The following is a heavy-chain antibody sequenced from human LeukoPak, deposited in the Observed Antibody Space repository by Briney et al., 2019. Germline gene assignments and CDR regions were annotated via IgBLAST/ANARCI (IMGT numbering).Heavy chain of an antibody. Sequence: PGGSLRLSCAASGYTFSSYGMHWVRQAPGKGLEWVAFIRFDGTIKNYADSVMGRFTISRDNSKNTLYLQMSSLRAEDTAVYYCAKGEYNSSPWDYWGQGTLVTVSS. CDR3: AKGEYNSSPWDY. D-gene: IGHD6-6*01. V-gene: IGHV3-30*02. J-gene: IGHJ4*02. CDR2: IRFDGTIK. CDR1: GYTFSSYG.